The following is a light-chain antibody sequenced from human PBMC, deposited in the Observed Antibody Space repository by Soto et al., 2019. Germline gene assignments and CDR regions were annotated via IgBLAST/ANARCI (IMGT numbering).Light chain of an antibody. J-gene: IGKJ1*01. CDR2: LAS. CDR1: QGIGSY. Sequence: DVQLTQSPSFLSTSVGDRVTITCRASQGIGSYLAWYQQKPGKAPKFLVCLASTLQSGVPSRFSGSGSGTEFNLTISNLQLEDFATYYCQQLNSYPRTFGQGTKVDI. V-gene: IGKV1-9*01. CDR3: QQLNSYPRT.